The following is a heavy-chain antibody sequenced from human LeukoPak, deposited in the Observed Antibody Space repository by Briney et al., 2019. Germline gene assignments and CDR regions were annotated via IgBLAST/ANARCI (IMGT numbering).Heavy chain of an antibody. CDR3: ARDLNWLLFDY. CDR2: LSSDESFT. J-gene: IGHJ4*02. D-gene: IGHD3-9*01. Sequence: GESLRLSCAASGFTFSSYVMHWVHQAPGKGLVWVARLSSDESFTSYADSVKGRFTISRDNAKNTLYLQMNSLRAEDTAVYYCARDLNWLLFDYWGQGTLVTVSS. V-gene: IGHV3-74*01. CDR1: GFTFSSYV.